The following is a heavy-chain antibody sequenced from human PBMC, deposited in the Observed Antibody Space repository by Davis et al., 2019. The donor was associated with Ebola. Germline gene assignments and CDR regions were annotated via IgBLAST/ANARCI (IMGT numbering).Heavy chain of an antibody. CDR3: SAPGYFDY. CDR2: IRSKAYGGTT. V-gene: IGHV3-49*03. D-gene: IGHD3-10*01. J-gene: IGHJ4*02. CDR1: GFTFSDYY. Sequence: PGGSLRLSCAASGFTFSDYYMSWFRQAPGKGLEWVGFIRSKAYGGTTEYAASVKGRFTISRDDSKSIAYLQMNSLKTEDTAVYYCSAPGYFDYWGQGTLVTVSS.